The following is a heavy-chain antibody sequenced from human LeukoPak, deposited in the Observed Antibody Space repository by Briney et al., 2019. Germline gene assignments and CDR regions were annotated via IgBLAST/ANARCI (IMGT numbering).Heavy chain of an antibody. V-gene: IGHV3-7*01. Sequence: TGGPLRLSCVGTGFTFNNYWMYWVRQAPGEGLEWVANIKEDESEIYYVDSVQGRFTISRDNTKNSVYLQMNSLRAEDTAVYYCAGSSGWLFDYWGQGTLVAVSS. CDR1: GFTFNNYW. J-gene: IGHJ4*02. CDR2: IKEDESEI. D-gene: IGHD6-19*01. CDR3: AGSSGWLFDY.